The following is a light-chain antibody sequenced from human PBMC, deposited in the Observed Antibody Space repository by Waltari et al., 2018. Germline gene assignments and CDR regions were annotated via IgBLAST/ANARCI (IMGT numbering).Light chain of an antibody. CDR3: QTGGHGTWV. V-gene: IGLV4-69*01. CDR2: VNSDGSH. CDR1: SGHSSNV. Sequence: QLVLTQSPSASASLGASVKLTCTLSSGHSSNVIAWLQQRPGKGLRYLMKVNSDGSHSKGDEIPDRFSGSSSGAERYLTISDRQSEDEADYFCQTGGHGTWVFGGGTTLTVL. J-gene: IGLJ3*02.